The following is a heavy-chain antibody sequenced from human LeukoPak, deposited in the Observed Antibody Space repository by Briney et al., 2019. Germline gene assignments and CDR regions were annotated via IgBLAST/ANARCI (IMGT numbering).Heavy chain of an antibody. CDR2: IYYSGNT. CDR3: ASAHTSGMDY. Sequence: SETLSLTCTVSGASMSSYSWSWIRQPPGKGLEWIGYIYYSGNTNYNPSLKSRVTISVDTSKNQFSLKVSSVTAADTAVYYCASAHTSGMDYRGQGALVTVSS. J-gene: IGHJ4*02. D-gene: IGHD3-22*01. CDR1: GASMSSYS. V-gene: IGHV4-59*01.